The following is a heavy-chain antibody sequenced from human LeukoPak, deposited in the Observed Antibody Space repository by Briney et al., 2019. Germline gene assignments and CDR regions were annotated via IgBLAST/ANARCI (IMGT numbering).Heavy chain of an antibody. V-gene: IGHV5-51*01. CDR1: GYSFTSYW. CDR3: ARTRGEIYDILTGYPRGYYFDY. J-gene: IGHJ4*02. D-gene: IGHD3-9*01. Sequence: GESLEISCKGSGYSFTSYWIGWVRQMPGKGQEWMGIIYPGDSDTRYSPSFQGQVTISADKSISTAYLQWSSLKASDTAMYYCARTRGEIYDILTGYPRGYYFDYWGQGTLVTVSS. CDR2: IYPGDSDT.